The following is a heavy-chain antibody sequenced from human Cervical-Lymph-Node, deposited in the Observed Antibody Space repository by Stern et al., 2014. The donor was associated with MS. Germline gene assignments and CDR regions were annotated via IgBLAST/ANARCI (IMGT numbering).Heavy chain of an antibody. CDR2: INTYTGNP. J-gene: IGHJ4*02. CDR1: GYTFTTYT. Sequence: QVQLVQSGSELKKPGASVKVSCKASGYTFTTYTMNWVRQAPGQGLEWMGLINTYTGNPTSAKGFTRRIVFYLDTSVSTAYLHISSLKAEDTAVYYCARLGGGGNYLDYWGQGTLVTVSS. V-gene: IGHV7-4-1*02. D-gene: IGHD3-16*01. CDR3: ARLGGGGNYLDY.